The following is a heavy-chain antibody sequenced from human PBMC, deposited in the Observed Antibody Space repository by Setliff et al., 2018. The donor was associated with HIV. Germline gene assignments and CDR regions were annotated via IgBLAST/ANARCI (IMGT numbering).Heavy chain of an antibody. CDR1: GFIFSSYG. J-gene: IGHJ3*02. V-gene: IGHV3-30*02. Sequence: GGSLRLSCAASGFIFSSYGMHWVRQAPGKGLEWVAFIRYDGSNKYYAGSVKGRFTISRDNSKNTLYLQMNSLRAEDTAVYYCATIVESSGYHGGNLVSGTFDIWGQGTMVTVSS. CDR3: ATIVESSGYHGGNLVSGTFDI. D-gene: IGHD3-22*01. CDR2: IRYDGSNK.